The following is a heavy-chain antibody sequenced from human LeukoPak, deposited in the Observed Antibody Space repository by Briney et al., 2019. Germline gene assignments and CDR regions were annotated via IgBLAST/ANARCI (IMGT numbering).Heavy chain of an antibody. J-gene: IGHJ4*02. CDR1: GYTPTELS. V-gene: IGHV1-24*01. CDR2: FDPEDGET. D-gene: IGHD4-17*01. CDR3: ATALTLRGEYYFDY. Sequence: ASVKVSCKVSGYTPTELSMHWVRQAPGKGLEWMGGFDPEDGETIYAQKFQGRVTVTEDTSTDTAYMELSSLRSEDTAVYYCATALTLRGEYYFDYWGQGTLVTVSS.